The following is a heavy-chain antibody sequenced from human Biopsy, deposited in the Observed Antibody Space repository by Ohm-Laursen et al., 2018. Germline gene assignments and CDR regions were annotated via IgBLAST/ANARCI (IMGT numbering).Heavy chain of an antibody. CDR2: VTGSGRST. CDR3: AKGRSGGTGHGNWFDP. Sequence: GSLRLSCAASGFTFSGYAMSWVRQGPEKGPEWVSVVTGSGRSTYYTDSVKGRFSISRDNSKNTLYLQMNSLRVEDTAVYYCAKGRSGGTGHGNWFDPWGQGTLVIVSS. V-gene: IGHV3-23*01. D-gene: IGHD3-10*01. CDR1: GFTFSGYA. J-gene: IGHJ5*02.